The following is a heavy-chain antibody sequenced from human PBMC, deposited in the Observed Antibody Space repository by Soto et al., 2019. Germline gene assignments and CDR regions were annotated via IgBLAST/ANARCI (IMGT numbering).Heavy chain of an antibody. CDR3: ARHWAN. J-gene: IGHJ4*02. D-gene: IGHD7-27*01. CDR1: GVSIRNSSYY. Sequence: SEPLSLTYTVSGVSIRNSSYYWGWIRRPPGKGLEWIGTIYYSGITYYNPSLKSRVTISVDTSKNQFSLKLTSVTAADTAVYYCARHWANWLQGTLDTVSS. CDR2: IYYSGIT. V-gene: IGHV4-39*01.